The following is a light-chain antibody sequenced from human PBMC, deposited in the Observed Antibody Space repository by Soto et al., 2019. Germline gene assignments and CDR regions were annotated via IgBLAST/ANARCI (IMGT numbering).Light chain of an antibody. CDR3: HSYDSSLSGYVV. Sequence: QTVVTQPPSVSGAPGQRVTISCTGSSSNIGAGYDVHWYQQLPGTAPKLLIYGNSNRPSGVPDRFSGSKSGTSASLAITGLQAEDEADYYRHSYDSSLSGYVVFGGGTQLTVL. J-gene: IGLJ2*01. CDR2: GNS. V-gene: IGLV1-40*01. CDR1: SSNIGAGYD.